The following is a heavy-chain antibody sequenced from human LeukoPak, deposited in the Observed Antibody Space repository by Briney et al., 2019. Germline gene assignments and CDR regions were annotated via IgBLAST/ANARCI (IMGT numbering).Heavy chain of an antibody. CDR3: ARGFSPSGSYFEEGWSAFDI. CDR1: GGTFSSYA. V-gene: IGHV1-69*05. D-gene: IGHD1-26*01. CDR2: IIPMFGTA. J-gene: IGHJ3*02. Sequence: AASVKVSCKASGGTFSSYAISWVRQAPGQGGEGMGGIIPMFGTANYAQKLQGRVTINTEETTRTAYMEVRRLRDEETAVYYCARGFSPSGSYFEEGWSAFDIWGQGTMVTVSS.